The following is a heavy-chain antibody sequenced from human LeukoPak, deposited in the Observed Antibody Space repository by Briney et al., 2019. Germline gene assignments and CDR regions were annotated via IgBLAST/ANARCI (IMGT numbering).Heavy chain of an antibody. D-gene: IGHD5-12*01. CDR1: GGTFSSYA. CDR3: ARDLLNSGYVY. V-gene: IGHV1-18*01. CDR2: ISAYNGNT. J-gene: IGHJ4*02. Sequence: ASVKVSCKASGGTFSSYAISWVRQAPGQGLEWMGWISAYNGNTNYAQKLQGRVTMTTDTSTSTAYMELRSLRSDDTAVYYCARDLLNSGYVYWGQGTLVTVSS.